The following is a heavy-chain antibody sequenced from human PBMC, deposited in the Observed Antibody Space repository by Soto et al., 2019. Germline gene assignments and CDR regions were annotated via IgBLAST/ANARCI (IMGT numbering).Heavy chain of an antibody. J-gene: IGHJ6*02. D-gene: IGHD3-3*01. CDR2: IIPIFGTA. CDR3: ARSALITIFGVVIIRANMDV. Sequence: SVKVSCKASGGTFRSYPISWVRQAPGQGLELLVGIIPIFGTANYAQKFQGRVTITADESTSTAYMELSSLRSEDTAVYYCARSALITIFGVVIIRANMDVWGQGTTVTVSS. V-gene: IGHV1-69*13. CDR1: GGTFRSYP.